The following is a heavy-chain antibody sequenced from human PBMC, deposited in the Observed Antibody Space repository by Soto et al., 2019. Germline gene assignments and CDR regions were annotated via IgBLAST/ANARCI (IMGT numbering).Heavy chain of an antibody. D-gene: IGHD3-10*01. CDR2: ISYDGSNK. CDR1: GFTFSSYA. Sequence: QAGGSLRLSCAASGFTFSSYAMHWVRQAPGKGLEWVAVISYDGSNKYYADSVKGRFTISRDNSKNTLYLQMNSLRAEDTAVYYCARADVVYYGSRWFDPWGQGTLVTVSS. V-gene: IGHV3-30-3*01. CDR3: ARADVVYYGSRWFDP. J-gene: IGHJ5*02.